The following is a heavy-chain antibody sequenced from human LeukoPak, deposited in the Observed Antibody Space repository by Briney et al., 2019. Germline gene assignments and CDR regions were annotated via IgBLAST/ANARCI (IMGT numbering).Heavy chain of an antibody. CDR3: TRNRWLLRAFDI. D-gene: IGHD3-22*01. Sequence: SETLSLTCTVSGGSISSGGYYWSWIRQHPGKGLEWIGYIYYSGSTYYNPSLKSRVTISVDTSKNQFSLKLSSVTAAGTAVYYCTRNRWLLRAFDIWGQGTMVTVSS. CDR1: GGSISSGGYY. CDR2: IYYSGST. V-gene: IGHV4-31*03. J-gene: IGHJ3*02.